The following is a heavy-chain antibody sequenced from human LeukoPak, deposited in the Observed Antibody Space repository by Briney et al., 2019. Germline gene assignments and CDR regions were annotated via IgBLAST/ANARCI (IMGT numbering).Heavy chain of an antibody. V-gene: IGHV3-74*01. Sequence: PGESLRLSCAASGFTFSSYWMHWVRQAPGKGLVRVARINSDGSDTNYADSVKGRFTISRDNARNTVHLQMSCLRAEDTAVYYCARGWVPSDITLKWGQGTMVTVSS. J-gene: IGHJ3*01. CDR2: INSDGSDT. CDR1: GFTFSSYW. CDR3: ARGWVPSDITLK. D-gene: IGHD3-22*01.